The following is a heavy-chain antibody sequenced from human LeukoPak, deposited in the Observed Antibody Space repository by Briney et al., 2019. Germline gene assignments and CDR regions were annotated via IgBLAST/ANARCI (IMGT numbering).Heavy chain of an antibody. CDR2: INPNSGGT. D-gene: IGHD3-10*01. CDR1: GYTFTGYY. V-gene: IGHV1-2*02. Sequence: ASVKASCKASGYTFTGYYMHWVQQAPGQGLEWMGWINPNSGGTNYAQKFQGRVTMTRDTSISTGYMELSRLRSDDTAVYYCARAVVRGVIIRGDWFDSWGQGTLVTVSS. CDR3: ARAVVRGVIIRGDWFDS. J-gene: IGHJ5*01.